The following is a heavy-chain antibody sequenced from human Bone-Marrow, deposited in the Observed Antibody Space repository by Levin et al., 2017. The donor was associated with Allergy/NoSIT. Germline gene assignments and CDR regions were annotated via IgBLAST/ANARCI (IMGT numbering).Heavy chain of an antibody. D-gene: IGHD6-13*01. CDR1: GFTFSSYG. CDR3: AIPPVGAAAENWFDP. V-gene: IGHV3-30*03. CDR2: ISYDGSNK. Sequence: GGSLRLSCAASGFTFSSYGMHWVRQAPGKGLEWVAVISYDGSNKYYADSVKGRFTISRDNSKNTLYLQMNSLRAEDTAVYYCAIPPVGAAAENWFDPWGQGTLVTVSS. J-gene: IGHJ5*02.